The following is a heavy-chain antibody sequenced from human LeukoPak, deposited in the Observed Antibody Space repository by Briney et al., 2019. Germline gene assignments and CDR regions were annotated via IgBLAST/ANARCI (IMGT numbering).Heavy chain of an antibody. CDR3: ARQSSSWYYHDAFDI. CDR2: IKQDGSEK. CDR1: GFTFSSYW. J-gene: IGHJ3*02. Sequence: GGSLRLSCAASGFTFSSYWMSWVRQAPGKGLEWVANIKQDGSEKYYVDSVKGRFTISRDNAKNSLYLQMNSLRAEDTAVYYCARQSSSWYYHDAFDIWGQGTMVTASS. D-gene: IGHD6-13*01. V-gene: IGHV3-7*03.